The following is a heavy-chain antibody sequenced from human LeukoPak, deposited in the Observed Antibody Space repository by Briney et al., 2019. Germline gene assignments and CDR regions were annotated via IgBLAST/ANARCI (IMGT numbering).Heavy chain of an antibody. CDR2: IYTSGST. D-gene: IGHD2-15*01. V-gene: IGHV4-4*07. Sequence: PSETLSLTCTVSGVSISSYYWSWIRQPAGKGLEWIGRIYTSGSTNYNPSLKSRVTMSVDTSKNQFSLKLSSVTAADTAVYYCPRDNYCSDGSCYYDGVDLWGQGTLVTVSS. CDR3: PRDNYCSDGSCYYDGVDL. CDR1: GVSISSYY. J-gene: IGHJ5*02.